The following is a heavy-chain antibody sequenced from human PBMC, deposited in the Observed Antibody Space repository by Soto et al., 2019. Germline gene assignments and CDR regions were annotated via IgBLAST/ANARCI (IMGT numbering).Heavy chain of an antibody. Sequence: GASLKIACQGSGYSFTTYWISWVRQMPGKGLEWMGKIDPGDSSTNYSPSFRGHITISVDRSINTAHLQFSSLKAADTAVYYCARLEKWYYNYYGLDVWGQGTMVTVSS. CDR2: IDPGDSST. D-gene: IGHD1-26*01. J-gene: IGHJ6*02. CDR1: GYSFTTYW. CDR3: ARLEKWYYNYYGLDV. V-gene: IGHV5-10-1*01.